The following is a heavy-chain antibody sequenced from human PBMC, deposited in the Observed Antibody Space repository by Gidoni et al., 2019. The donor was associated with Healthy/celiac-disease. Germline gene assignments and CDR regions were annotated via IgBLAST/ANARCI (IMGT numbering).Heavy chain of an antibody. V-gene: IGHV1-3*01. CDR3: ARVLGFLEWPHYDY. J-gene: IGHJ4*02. CDR2: INAGNGNT. Sequence: QVQLVQSGAEVKKPGASVKVSCKASGYTFTSYAMHWVRQAPGQRLEWMGWINAGNGNTKYSQKFQGRVTITRDTSASTAYMELSSLRSEDTAVYYCARVLGFLEWPHYDYWGQGTLVTVSS. CDR1: GYTFTSYA. D-gene: IGHD3-3*01.